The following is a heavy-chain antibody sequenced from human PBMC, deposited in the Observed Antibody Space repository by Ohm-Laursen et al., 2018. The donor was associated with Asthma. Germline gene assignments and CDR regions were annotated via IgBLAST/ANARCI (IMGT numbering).Heavy chain of an antibody. D-gene: IGHD7-27*01. J-gene: IGHJ4*02. Sequence: SQTLSLTCTVSGGSISSGGYYWSWIRQHPGKGLEWIGYIYYSGSTYYNPSIKSRVTISVDTSKNQFSLKLSSVTAADTAVYYCARVQSGAPDYWGQGTLVTVSS. CDR3: ARVQSGAPDY. CDR1: GGSISSGGYY. V-gene: IGHV4-31*03. CDR2: IYYSGST.